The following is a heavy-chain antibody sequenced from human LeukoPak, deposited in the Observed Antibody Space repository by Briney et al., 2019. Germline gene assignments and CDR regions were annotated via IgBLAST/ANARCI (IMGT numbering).Heavy chain of an antibody. J-gene: IGHJ5*02. CDR3: ARGSYGGYDSQFDP. CDR1: GGSMSIYY. V-gene: IGHV4-59*01. Sequence: SETLSLTCSVAGGSMSIYYWSWIRQPPGKGLEWSGYVSYSGSTNYSPSLKSRVTISVDTSKNQFSLKLSSVTAADTAVYYCARGSYGGYDSQFDPWGQGTLVTVSS. D-gene: IGHD5-12*01. CDR2: VSYSGST.